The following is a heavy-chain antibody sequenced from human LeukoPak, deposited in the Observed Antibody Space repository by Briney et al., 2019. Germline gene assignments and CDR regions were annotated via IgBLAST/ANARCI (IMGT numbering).Heavy chain of an antibody. D-gene: IGHD6-19*01. CDR1: GFTFSGYS. CDR2: ISGSSSYI. CDR3: ARLPVGAVPASNYFDY. J-gene: IGHJ4*02. Sequence: PGESLRLSCAGSGFTFSGYSMSWVRQAPGKGLEWVSFISGSSSYINYADSVKGRFTISRDNAKNSVYLQMNSLRAEDTAMYYCARLPVGAVPASNYFDYWGQGTLVTVSS. V-gene: IGHV3-21*01.